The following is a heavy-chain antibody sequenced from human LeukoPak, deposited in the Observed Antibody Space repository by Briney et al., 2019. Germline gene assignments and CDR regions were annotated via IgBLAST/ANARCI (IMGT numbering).Heavy chain of an antibody. CDR2: TNPNSGGT. V-gene: IGHV1-2*02. CDR3: ARDREGSGSYYKDDNY. Sequence: ASVKVSCKASGYTFTGYYMHWVRQAPGQGLEWMGWTNPNSGGTNYAQKFQGRVTMTRDTSISTAYMELSRLRSDDTAVYYCARDREGSGSYYKDDNYWGQGTLVTVSS. J-gene: IGHJ4*02. CDR1: GYTFTGYY. D-gene: IGHD3-10*01.